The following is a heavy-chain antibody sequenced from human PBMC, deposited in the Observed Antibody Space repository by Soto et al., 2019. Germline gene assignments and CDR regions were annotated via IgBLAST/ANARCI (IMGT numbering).Heavy chain of an antibody. Sequence: EVQLLESGGTLVQPGGSLRLSCAASGFTFNSYAMSWVRQAPGKGLEWVSGISSSGASTFYADSVKGRFTISRDNSKNTLHLQMYSLRAEDTAVYYCARGGLSIVYIDYWGQGTLVTVSP. V-gene: IGHV3-23*01. CDR2: ISSSGAST. CDR3: ARGGLSIVYIDY. D-gene: IGHD1-26*01. CDR1: GFTFNSYA. J-gene: IGHJ4*02.